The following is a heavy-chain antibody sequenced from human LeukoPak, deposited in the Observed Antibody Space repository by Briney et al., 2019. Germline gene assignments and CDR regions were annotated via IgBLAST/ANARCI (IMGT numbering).Heavy chain of an antibody. CDR1: GYTFTGYY. V-gene: IGHV1-2*02. Sequence: ASVKVSCKASGYTFTGYYMHWVRQAPGQGLEWMGWINPNSGGTNYAQKFQGRVTMTRDTSISTAYMELSRLRSDDTAVYYCARYSCSSFVFDYWGQGTLVTVSS. CDR3: ARYSCSSFVFDY. D-gene: IGHD6-6*01. CDR2: INPNSGGT. J-gene: IGHJ4*02.